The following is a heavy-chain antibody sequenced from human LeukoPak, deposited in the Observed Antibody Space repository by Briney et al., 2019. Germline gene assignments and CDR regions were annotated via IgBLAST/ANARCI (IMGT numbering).Heavy chain of an antibody. J-gene: IGHJ4*02. D-gene: IGHD2-15*01. CDR3: ARARWWPSVIDY. CDR2: IYYSGST. CDR1: GGSISSYY. V-gene: IGHV4-59*12. Sequence: SETLSLTCTVSGGSISSYYWSWIRQPPGKGLEWIGYIYYSGSTNYNPSLKSRVTISVDTSKNQFSLKLSSVTAADTAVYYCARARWWPSVIDYWGQGTLVTVSS.